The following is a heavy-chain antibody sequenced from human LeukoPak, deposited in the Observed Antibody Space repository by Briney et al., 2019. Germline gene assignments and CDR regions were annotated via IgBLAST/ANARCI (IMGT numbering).Heavy chain of an antibody. J-gene: IGHJ3*01. D-gene: IGHD6-19*01. CDR3: TREVSGWRGGAFDL. V-gene: IGHV3-48*04. CDR1: GFSFSTSN. CDR2: ISGSSTI. Sequence: GTSLRLSCAASGFSFSTSNMNWVRQAPGKGLEWVSYISGSSTIYYADSVKGRFTISRDNAKNSLYLQMNSLRVDDTAVYYCTREVSGWRGGAFDLWGQGTMVTVSS.